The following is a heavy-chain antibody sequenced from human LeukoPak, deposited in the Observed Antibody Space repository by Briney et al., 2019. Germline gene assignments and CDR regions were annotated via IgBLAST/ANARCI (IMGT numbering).Heavy chain of an antibody. J-gene: IGHJ4*02. CDR2: ISGSGGST. Sequence: PGGSLRLSCAASGLTFSSYAMSWVRQAPGKGLEWVSAISGSGGSTYYSDSVKGRFTISRDNSKNTLYLQMNSLRAEDTAVYYCAKESSGWSNGDYWGQGTLVTVSS. CDR3: AKESSGWSNGDY. CDR1: GLTFSSYA. D-gene: IGHD6-19*01. V-gene: IGHV3-23*01.